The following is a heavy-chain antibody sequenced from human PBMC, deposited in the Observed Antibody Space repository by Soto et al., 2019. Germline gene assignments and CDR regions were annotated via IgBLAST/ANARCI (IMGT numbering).Heavy chain of an antibody. CDR3: TTDPGGGSSWGNYYYYGMDV. J-gene: IGHJ6*02. V-gene: IGHV3-15*01. D-gene: IGHD6-13*01. Sequence: VQLVESGGGLVKPGGSLRLSCAASGFTFSNAWMSWVRQAPGKGLEWVGRIKSKTDGGTTDYAAPVKGRFTISRDDSKNTLYLQMNSLKTEDTAVYYCTTDPGGGSSWGNYYYYGMDVWGQGTTVTVSS. CDR2: IKSKTDGGTT. CDR1: GFTFSNAW.